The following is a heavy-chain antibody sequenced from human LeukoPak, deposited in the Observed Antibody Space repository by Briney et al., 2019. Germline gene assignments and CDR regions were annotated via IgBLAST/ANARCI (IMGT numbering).Heavy chain of an antibody. D-gene: IGHD6-19*01. CDR2: ISPNSGDT. J-gene: IGHJ4*02. CDR3: ARVSVAGTPDRDYFDY. Sequence: ASLKVSCKASGYTFTGYYMHWVRQAPGQGLEWMGCISPNSGDTNYAQRFQGRVTMTRDTSISTAYMELSRLRSDDTAVYYCARVSVAGTPDRDYFDYWGQGTLVTVSS. V-gene: IGHV1-2*02. CDR1: GYTFTGYY.